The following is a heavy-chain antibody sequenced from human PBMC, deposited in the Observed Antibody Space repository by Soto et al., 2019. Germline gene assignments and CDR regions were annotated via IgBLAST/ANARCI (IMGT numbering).Heavy chain of an antibody. CDR3: AKARVGYCSGGSCYSDY. CDR1: GFTFSSYA. J-gene: IGHJ4*02. Sequence: EVQLLESGGGLVQPGGSLRLSCAASGFTFSSYAMSWVRQAPGKGLEWVSAISGSGGSTYYADSVKGRFTISRENSKNTLYLQMNSLRAEDTAVYYCAKARVGYCSGGSCYSDYWGQGTLVTVSS. CDR2: ISGSGGST. D-gene: IGHD2-15*01. V-gene: IGHV3-23*01.